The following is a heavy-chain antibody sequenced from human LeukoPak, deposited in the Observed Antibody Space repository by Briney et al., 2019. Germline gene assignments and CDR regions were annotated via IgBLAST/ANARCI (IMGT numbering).Heavy chain of an antibody. V-gene: IGHV1-69*05. J-gene: IGHJ6*03. CDR3: ARDSDHSTSGYYYMDV. Sequence: ASVKDSCKASGCTFSSYAISWVRPAPGQGLEWMGGIIPIFGTANYAQKFQGRVTITTDESTSTAYMELSSLRSEDTAVYYCARDSDHSTSGYYYMDVWGKGTTVTVSS. CDR2: IIPIFGTA. D-gene: IGHD5/OR15-5a*01. CDR1: GCTFSSYA.